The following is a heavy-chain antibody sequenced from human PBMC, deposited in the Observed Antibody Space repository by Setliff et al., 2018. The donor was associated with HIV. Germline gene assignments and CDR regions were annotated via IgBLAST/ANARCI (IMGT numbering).Heavy chain of an antibody. CDR3: VREGSSYYDFSGAYSS. J-gene: IGHJ4*02. V-gene: IGHV3-23*01. CDR1: GFTFSSYA. Sequence: HPGGSLRLSCAASGFTFSSYAMSWVRQAPGKGLEWVSAISGSGGSTYYADSVKGRFTISRDNSKNTLYLQMSGLRAEDTAVYYCVREGSSYYDFSGAYSSWGQGTLVTVSS. D-gene: IGHD3-3*01. CDR2: ISGSGGST.